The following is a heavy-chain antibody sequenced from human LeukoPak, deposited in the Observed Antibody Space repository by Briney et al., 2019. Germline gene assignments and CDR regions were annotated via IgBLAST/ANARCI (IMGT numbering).Heavy chain of an antibody. D-gene: IGHD4-11*01. CDR3: ARGMRVTTVTLWFDP. CDR2: MNPNSGNT. J-gene: IGHJ5*02. CDR1: GYTFTSYD. Sequence: ASVKVSCKASGYTFTSYDINRVRQATGQGLEWMGWMNPNSGNTGYAQKFQGRVTMTRNTSISTAYMELSSLRSEDTAVYYCARGMRVTTVTLWFDPWGQGTLVTVSS. V-gene: IGHV1-8*01.